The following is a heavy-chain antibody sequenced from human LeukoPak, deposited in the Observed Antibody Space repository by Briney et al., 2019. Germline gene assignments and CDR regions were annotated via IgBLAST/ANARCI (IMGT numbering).Heavy chain of an antibody. J-gene: IGHJ4*02. D-gene: IGHD3-9*01. CDR2: VIPRLDIA. Sequence: GSSVKVSCKASGGTFSSYAISWVRQAPGKGLEWMGRVIPRLDIANSAQSFQGRVTITADKSTSTAYMELSSLRSDDTAVYYCAREWYDILTGYQGFQLDYWGQGSLVTVSS. CDR1: GGTFSSYA. V-gene: IGHV1-69*04. CDR3: AREWYDILTGYQGFQLDY.